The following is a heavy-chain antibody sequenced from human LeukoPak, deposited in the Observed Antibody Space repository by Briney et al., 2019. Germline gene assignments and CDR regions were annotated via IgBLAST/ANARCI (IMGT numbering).Heavy chain of an antibody. D-gene: IGHD3-10*01. CDR1: GFTFSSYA. V-gene: IGHV3-30-3*01. Sequence: GGSLRLSCAASGFTFSSYAMHWVRQAPGKGLEWVAVISYDGSNKYYADSVKGRFTISRDNSKNTLYLQMNSLRAEDTAVYYCARGPGRGGYYFDYWGQGTPVTVSS. J-gene: IGHJ4*02. CDR2: ISYDGSNK. CDR3: ARGPGRGGYYFDY.